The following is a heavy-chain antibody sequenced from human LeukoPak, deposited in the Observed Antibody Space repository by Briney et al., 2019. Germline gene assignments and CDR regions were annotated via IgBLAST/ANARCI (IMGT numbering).Heavy chain of an antibody. V-gene: IGHV1-69*04. J-gene: IGHJ6*02. CDR2: IIPNLGIA. Sequence: SVTVSCKASGGTFSSYTISWVRQAPGQGLDWMGRIIPNLGIANYAQKFQGRVTITADKSTSTAYMELSSLRSEDTAVYYCAREYGSGSYYYYYGMDVWGQGTTVTVSS. CDR3: AREYGSGSYYYYYGMDV. D-gene: IGHD3-10*01. CDR1: GGTFSSYT.